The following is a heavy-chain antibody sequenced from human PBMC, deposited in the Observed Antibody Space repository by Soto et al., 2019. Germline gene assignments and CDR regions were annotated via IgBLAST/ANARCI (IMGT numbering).Heavy chain of an antibody. D-gene: IGHD3-10*01. CDR1: GFTFSRYA. J-gene: IGHJ4*01. Sequence: QVQLVESGGGVVQPGRSLRLSCAASGFTFSRYAMHWVRQAPGKGLEWVAVISYDGSNKYYADSVMGRFTISRDNSKNTLYLQMHSLSAEVTAVYYCARDRDYASGSYYNGQDYRGHGTLVTVSS. CDR2: ISYDGSNK. CDR3: ARDRDYASGSYYNGQDY. V-gene: IGHV3-30-3*01.